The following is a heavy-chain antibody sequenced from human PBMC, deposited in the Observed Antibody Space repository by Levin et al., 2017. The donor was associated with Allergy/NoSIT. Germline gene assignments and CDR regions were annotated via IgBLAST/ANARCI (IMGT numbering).Heavy chain of an antibody. J-gene: IGHJ4*02. V-gene: IGHV3-73*01. CDR2: IRSKANSYAT. CDR1: GFTFSGSA. D-gene: IGHD4-17*01. CDR3: TRHGYGIDY. Sequence: GESLKISCAASGFTFSGSAMHWVRQASGKGLEWVGRIRSKANSYATAYAASVKGRFTISRDDSKNTAYLQMNSLKTEDTAVYYCTRHGYGIDYWGQGTLVTVSS.